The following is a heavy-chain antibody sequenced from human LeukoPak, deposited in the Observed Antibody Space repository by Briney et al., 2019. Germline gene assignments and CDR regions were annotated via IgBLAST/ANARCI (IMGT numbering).Heavy chain of an antibody. Sequence: PSETLSPTCTVSGYSISSGYYWGWIRQPPGKGLEWIGSIYHSGSTYYNPSLKSRVTISVDTSKNQFSLKLSSVTAADTAVYYCARPRAYYYGSGSSSNWFDPWGQGTLVTVSS. CDR3: ARPRAYYYGSGSSSNWFDP. V-gene: IGHV4-38-2*02. J-gene: IGHJ5*02. CDR2: IYHSGST. D-gene: IGHD3-10*01. CDR1: GYSISSGYY.